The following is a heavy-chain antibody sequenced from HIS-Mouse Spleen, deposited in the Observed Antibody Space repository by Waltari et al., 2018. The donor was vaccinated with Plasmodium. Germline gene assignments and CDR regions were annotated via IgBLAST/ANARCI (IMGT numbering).Heavy chain of an antibody. Sequence: QVQLQQWGAGLLKPSGTLSLTCAVYGGSFSGYYWSWIRQPPGKGLEWIGEINHSGSTNYNPSLKSRVTISVDTSKNQFSLKLSSVTAADTAVYYCASSGSGSYYYWGQGTLVTVSS. CDR3: ASSGSGSYYY. CDR2: INHSGST. CDR1: GGSFSGYY. V-gene: IGHV4-34*01. J-gene: IGHJ4*02. D-gene: IGHD3-10*01.